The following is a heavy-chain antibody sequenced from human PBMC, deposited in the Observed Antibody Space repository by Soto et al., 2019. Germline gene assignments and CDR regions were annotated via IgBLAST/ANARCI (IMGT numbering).Heavy chain of an antibody. CDR2: IYYSGST. CDR3: ARVWGGAFDI. J-gene: IGHJ3*02. V-gene: IGHV4-59*01. CDR1: GGSIRSYY. Sequence: PSETLSLTCTVSGGSIRSYYWSWIRQPPGKGLEWIGYIYYSGSTNYNPSLKSRVTISVDTSKNQFSLKLSSVTAADTAVYYCARVWGGAFDIWGQGTLVTVS. D-gene: IGHD3-10*01.